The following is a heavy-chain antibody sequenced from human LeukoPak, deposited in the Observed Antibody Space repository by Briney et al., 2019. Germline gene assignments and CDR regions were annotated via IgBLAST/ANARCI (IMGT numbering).Heavy chain of an antibody. D-gene: IGHD6-13*01. CDR3: ARAPGYRSFLDY. V-gene: IGHV3-21*01. CDR1: GFTFSSYS. Sequence: GGSLRLSCAASGFTFSSYSMDWVRQAPGKGLEWVSSISSSSTYIYYADSVKGRFTISRDNAKNSLYLQMNSLRAEDTAVYYCARAPGYRSFLDYWGQGTLVTVSS. CDR2: ISSSSTYI. J-gene: IGHJ4*02.